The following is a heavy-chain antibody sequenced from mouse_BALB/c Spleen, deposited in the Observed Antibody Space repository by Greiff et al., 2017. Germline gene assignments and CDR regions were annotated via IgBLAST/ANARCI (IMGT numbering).Heavy chain of an antibody. Sequence: VQLQQSGPELVKPGASVKMSCKASGYTFTDYVISWVKQRTGQGLEWIGEIYPGSGSTYYNEKFKGKATLTADKSSNTAYMQLSSLTSEDSAVYFCATLYYYGSVPFAYWGQGTLVTVSA. CDR1: GYTFTDYV. J-gene: IGHJ3*01. CDR2: IYPGSGST. V-gene: IGHV1-77*01. CDR3: ATLYYYGSVPFAY. D-gene: IGHD1-1*01.